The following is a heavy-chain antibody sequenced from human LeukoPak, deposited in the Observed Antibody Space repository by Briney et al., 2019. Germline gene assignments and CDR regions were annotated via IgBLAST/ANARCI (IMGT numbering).Heavy chain of an antibody. CDR3: ARHYYYGSGSYYIPYFDY. CDR1: GGTFSSYA. V-gene: IGHV1-69*05. CDR2: IIPIFGTA. Sequence: SVKVSCKASGGTFSSYAISWVRQAPGQGLEWMGRIIPIFGTANYAQKFQGRVTITTDGSTSTAYMELSSLRSEDTAVYYCARHYYYGSGSYYIPYFDYWGQGTLVTVSS. J-gene: IGHJ4*02. D-gene: IGHD3-10*01.